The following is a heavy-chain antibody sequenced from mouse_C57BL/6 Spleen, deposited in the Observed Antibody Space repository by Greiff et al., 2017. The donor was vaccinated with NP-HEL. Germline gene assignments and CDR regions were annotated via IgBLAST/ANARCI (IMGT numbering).Heavy chain of an antibody. CDR3: ARMARTIN. Sequence: VKLVESGGGLVQPGGSLKLSCAASGFTFSSYGMSWVRQTPDKRLELVATINSNGGSTYYPASVKGRFTISRDNAKNTLYLQMSSLKSEDTAMYYCARMARTINWGQGTTLTVSS. V-gene: IGHV5-6-3*01. CDR1: GFTFSSYG. J-gene: IGHJ2*01. CDR2: INSNGGST.